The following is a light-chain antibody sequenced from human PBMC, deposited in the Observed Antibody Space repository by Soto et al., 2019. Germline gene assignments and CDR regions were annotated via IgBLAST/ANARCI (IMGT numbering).Light chain of an antibody. J-gene: IGLJ3*02. Sequence: QAVVTQEPSFSVSPGGTVTLTCALSSGSVSTNNYPSWCQQTPGQAPRTLIFRTNPRSSGVPDRFSGSILGNKAALTITGAQADDESDYYCVLYMGRGIWVFGGGTKVTVL. CDR1: SGSVSTNNY. V-gene: IGLV8-61*01. CDR3: VLYMGRGIWV. CDR2: RTN.